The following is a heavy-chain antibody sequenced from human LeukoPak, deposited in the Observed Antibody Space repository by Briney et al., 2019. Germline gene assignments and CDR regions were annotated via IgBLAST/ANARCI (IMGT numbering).Heavy chain of an antibody. J-gene: IGHJ4*02. CDR1: GGSISSYY. Sequence: PSETLSLTCTVSGGSISSYYWSWIRQPPGKGLEWIGYIYYSGSTNYNPSLKSRVTISVDTSKNQFSLKLSSVTAADTAVYYCARSRGVIAVAGPLDYWGQGTPVTVSS. D-gene: IGHD6-19*01. V-gene: IGHV4-59*01. CDR3: ARSRGVIAVAGPLDY. CDR2: IYYSGST.